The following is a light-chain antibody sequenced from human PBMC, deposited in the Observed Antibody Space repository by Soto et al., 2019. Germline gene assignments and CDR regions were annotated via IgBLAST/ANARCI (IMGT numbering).Light chain of an antibody. Sequence: QSALTQPPSASGSPGRSVTISCTGTSSDIGGYNSVSWYQQHPGKAPRLMIYEVNKRPSGVPDRFSGSKSGYTASLTVSGLQTEDEAFYYCSSSAGIYHYLVFGGGTQLTVL. CDR1: SSDIGGYNS. CDR3: SSSAGIYHYLV. CDR2: EVN. V-gene: IGLV2-8*01. J-gene: IGLJ3*02.